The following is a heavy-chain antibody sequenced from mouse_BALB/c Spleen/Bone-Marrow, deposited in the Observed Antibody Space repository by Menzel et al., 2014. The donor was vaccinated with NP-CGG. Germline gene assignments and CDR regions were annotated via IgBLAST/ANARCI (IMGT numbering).Heavy chain of an antibody. CDR3: ARDDYAY. J-gene: IGHJ3*01. V-gene: IGHV1-7*01. D-gene: IGHD2-4*01. CDR2: IYPITGYT. Sequence: VQLQQSGAELAKPGASVKMSCKASGYTFTSYWMHWVKQRPGQGLEWIGYIYPITGYTEYNQKFKDKVTLTADKSSSTAYMQLSSLTSEDSAVYYCARDDYAYWGQGTLVTVSA. CDR1: GYTFTSYW.